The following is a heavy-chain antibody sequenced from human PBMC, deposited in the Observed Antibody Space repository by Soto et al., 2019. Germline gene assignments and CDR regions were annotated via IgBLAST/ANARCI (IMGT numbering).Heavy chain of an antibody. V-gene: IGHV6-1*01. J-gene: IGHJ6*02. CDR1: GDSVSSTSAA. CDR2: TYYRSRWYN. CDR3: ARGALATGYYLYYYGMDV. Sequence: SQTLSLTCAISGDSVSSTSAAWNWIRQSPSRGLEWLGRTYYRSRWYNDYAVSVKSRITINADTSNNHFSLHLNSVTPEDTAVYYCARGALATGYYLYYYGMDVWGQGTTVTVSS. D-gene: IGHD3-9*01.